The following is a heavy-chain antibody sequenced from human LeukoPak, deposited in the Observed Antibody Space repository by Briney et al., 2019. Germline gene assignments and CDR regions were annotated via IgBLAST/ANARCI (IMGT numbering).Heavy chain of an antibody. CDR3: AKSESSGWYPD. J-gene: IGHJ4*02. Sequence: GGSLRLSRAASGFTFSSYAMSWVRQAPGKGLEWVSAISGSGGSTYYADSVKGRFTISRDNSKNTLYLQMSSLRAEDTAVYYCAKSESSGWYPDWGQGTLVTVSS. V-gene: IGHV3-23*01. CDR2: ISGSGGST. D-gene: IGHD6-19*01. CDR1: GFTFSSYA.